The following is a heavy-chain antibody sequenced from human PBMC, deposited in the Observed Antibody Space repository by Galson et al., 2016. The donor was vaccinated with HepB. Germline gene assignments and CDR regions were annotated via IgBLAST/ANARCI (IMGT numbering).Heavy chain of an antibody. Sequence: PALVKPTQTLTLTCTFSGFSLSTRGMRVSWIRQPPGKALEWLVHIDWDDDKFYNTSLKTRLTISKDTSKNQVVLTMTNMDPVDTATYYCAMSIRGYTSGKPWGYYYYYMDAWGKGTTVTVSS. CDR2: IDWDDDK. V-gene: IGHV2-70*04. J-gene: IGHJ6*03. CDR3: AMSIRGYTSGKPWGYYYYYMDA. CDR1: GFSLSTRGMR. D-gene: IGHD5-18*01.